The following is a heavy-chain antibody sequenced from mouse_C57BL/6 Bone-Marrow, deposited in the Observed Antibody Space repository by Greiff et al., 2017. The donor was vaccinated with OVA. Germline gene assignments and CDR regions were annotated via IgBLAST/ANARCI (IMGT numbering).Heavy chain of an antibody. V-gene: IGHV5-17*01. CDR1: GFTFSDYG. CDR2: ISSGSSTI. D-gene: IGHD2-14*01. Sequence: EVKLVESGGGLVKPGGSLKLSCAASGFTFSDYGMHWVRQAPEKGLEWVAYISSGSSTIYYADTVKGRFTISSDNAKNTLFLQMTSLRSEDTAMYYCARGLVWVRAYYYAMDYWGQGTSVTVSS. CDR3: ARGLVWVRAYYYAMDY. J-gene: IGHJ4*01.